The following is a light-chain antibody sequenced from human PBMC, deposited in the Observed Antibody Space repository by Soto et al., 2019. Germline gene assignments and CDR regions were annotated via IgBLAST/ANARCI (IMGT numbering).Light chain of an antibody. CDR3: QQYYDWPRT. J-gene: IGKJ1*01. Sequence: DTVMTQSPVTLSVSPGERVTLSCRASQGIISNLAWYQQKRGQAPRVLIYGASTRATGVPDRFSGSGSGTEFTLTITRLQSEDSAIYYCQQYYDWPRTFGQGTNVEIK. V-gene: IGKV3-15*01. CDR2: GAS. CDR1: QGIISN.